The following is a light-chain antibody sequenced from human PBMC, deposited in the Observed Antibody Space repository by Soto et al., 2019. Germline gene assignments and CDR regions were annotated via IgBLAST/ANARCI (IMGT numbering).Light chain of an antibody. CDR2: AAP. J-gene: IGKJ1*01. CDR1: QSISNY. V-gene: IGKV1-39*01. CDR3: QQSYSTPWT. Sequence: DIPMTQSPSSLSASVGDRVTITCRASQSISNYLNWYQQKPGKAPKLLIYAAPSLQSGVPSRFSGSGSGTDFTLTISSLQLEDFATYYCQQSYSTPWTFGQGTKVEIK.